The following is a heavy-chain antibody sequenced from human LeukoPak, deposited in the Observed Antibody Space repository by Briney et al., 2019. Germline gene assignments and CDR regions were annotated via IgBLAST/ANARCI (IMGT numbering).Heavy chain of an antibody. CDR1: GYSFTSYW. Sequence: GVSLKISCKGSGYSFTSYWIGWVRHMPGKGLEWMGISYPGDSETIYGPSFQCQVTISAAKSISTAHLQWSSPKASDPAMYYCPRLKESDSFDYSGQGTLVTVSS. D-gene: IGHD2/OR15-2a*01. CDR3: PRLKESDSFDY. J-gene: IGHJ4*02. V-gene: IGHV5-51*01. CDR2: SYPGDSET.